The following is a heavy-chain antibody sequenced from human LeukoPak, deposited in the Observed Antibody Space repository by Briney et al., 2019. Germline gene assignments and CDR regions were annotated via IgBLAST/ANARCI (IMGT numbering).Heavy chain of an antibody. J-gene: IGHJ4*02. Sequence: GGSLRLSCAASGLTVRSNYISWVRQAPGKGLDWVAVFFGGGGTHYADSVKGRFTISRDQSKNTFHLQMNSVRVEDTAVYFCASWGSGSFYEYWGQGTLVTASS. V-gene: IGHV3-66*01. CDR3: ASWGSGSFYEY. CDR1: GLTVRSNY. D-gene: IGHD1-26*01. CDR2: FFGGGGT.